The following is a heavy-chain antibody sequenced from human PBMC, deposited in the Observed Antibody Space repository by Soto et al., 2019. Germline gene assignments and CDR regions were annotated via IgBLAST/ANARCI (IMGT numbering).Heavy chain of an antibody. CDR3: ARHFGSLDY. CDR2: TSDAGSDK. J-gene: IGHJ4*02. D-gene: IGHD3-10*01. CDR1: GFPFRNYA. Sequence: QVQLVESGGGVVQPGRSLILSCAASGFPFRNYAMHWVRQAPGKGLEWVAVTSDAGSDKDYADSVKGRFTISRDKYKNTVYLQMNSLRAEDTAVYHCARHFGSLDYWGQGTLVTVSS. V-gene: IGHV3-30-3*01.